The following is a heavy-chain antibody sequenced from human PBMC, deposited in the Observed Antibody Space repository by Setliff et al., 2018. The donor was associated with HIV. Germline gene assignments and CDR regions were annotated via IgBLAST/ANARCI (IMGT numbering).Heavy chain of an antibody. CDR3: AKLQEGHVYSHYDS. V-gene: IGHV3-9*01. D-gene: IGHD2-21*01. J-gene: IGHJ4*02. CDR1: GFTFDEYA. Sequence: PGGSLRLSCVASGFTFDEYALHWVRQVPGKGLEWVSSIGWNGFSIAYADSVKGRLTISRDNSQNALYLHMNSLRAEDTAVYYCAKLQEGHVYSHYDSWGQGTLVTVSS. CDR2: IGWNGFSI.